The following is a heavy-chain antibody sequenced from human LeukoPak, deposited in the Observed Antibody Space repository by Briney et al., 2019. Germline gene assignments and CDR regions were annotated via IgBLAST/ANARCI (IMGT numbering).Heavy chain of an antibody. D-gene: IGHD3-10*01. V-gene: IGHV1-18*04. Sequence: ASVKVSCKASGYTFTGYYMHWVRQAPGQGLEWMGWISADNGNANYAQNVQGRVTMTTDTSTNTAYMELRSLRSDGTAVYYCARRGSGSYWDFDYWGQGTLVTVSS. J-gene: IGHJ4*02. CDR2: ISADNGNA. CDR1: GYTFTGYY. CDR3: ARRGSGSYWDFDY.